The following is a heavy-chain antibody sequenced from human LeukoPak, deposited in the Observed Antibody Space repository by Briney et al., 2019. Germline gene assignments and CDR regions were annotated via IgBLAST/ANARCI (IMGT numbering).Heavy chain of an antibody. CDR2: INQDGSEK. J-gene: IGHJ4*02. CDR1: GFTVSSNY. CDR3: ATPYYDYWSGYSGH. V-gene: IGHV3-7*01. D-gene: IGHD3-3*01. Sequence: GGSLRLSCAASGFTVSSNYMSWVRQAPGKGLEWVANINQDGSEKYYVDSVKGRFTISRDNAKNSLYLQMNSLRAEDTAVYYCATPYYDYWSGYSGHWGQGTLVTVSS.